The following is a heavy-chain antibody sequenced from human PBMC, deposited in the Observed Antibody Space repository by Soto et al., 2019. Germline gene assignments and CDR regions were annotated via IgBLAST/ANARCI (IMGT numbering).Heavy chain of an antibody. J-gene: IGHJ6*04. CDR3: AGGVLAYYYYGMDV. D-gene: IGHD2-21*01. CDR1: GFTFSSYS. V-gene: IGHV3-48*02. Sequence: PGGSLRLSCAASGFTFSSYSMNWVRQAPGKGLEWVSYISSSSSTIYYADSVKGRFTISRDNAKNSLYLQMNSLRDEDTAVYYCAGGVLAYYYYGMDVWGKGTTVTVSS. CDR2: ISSSSSTI.